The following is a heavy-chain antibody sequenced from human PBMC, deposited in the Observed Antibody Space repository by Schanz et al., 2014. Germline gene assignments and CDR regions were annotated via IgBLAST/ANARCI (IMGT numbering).Heavy chain of an antibody. J-gene: IGHJ4*02. D-gene: IGHD7-27*01. Sequence: VQLVESGGGMVQPGRSLRLSCAASGFSFSDYSMNWVRQAPGKGLEWISYIKISGDVFYTDSVKGRFTISRDNAKSSLYLQMSSLRDEDTAIYYCVRDYNWGFDNWGQGTLVTVSS. CDR1: GFSFSDYS. CDR2: IKISGDV. V-gene: IGHV3-48*02. CDR3: VRDYNWGFDN.